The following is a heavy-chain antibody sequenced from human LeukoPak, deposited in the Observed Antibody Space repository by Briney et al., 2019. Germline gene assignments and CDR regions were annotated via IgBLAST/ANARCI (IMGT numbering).Heavy chain of an antibody. Sequence: SQTLSLTCAISGDSVSSNNVAWNWIRQSPSRGLEWLGRTFYRSKWYNDYAVSMKSRVINNPDTSKNQFSLQLNSVTPEDMAVYYCARLAGTGGFDSWGHGTLVTVSS. J-gene: IGHJ4*01. CDR3: ARLAGTGGFDS. CDR1: GDSVSSNNVA. D-gene: IGHD3/OR15-3a*01. CDR2: TFYRSKWYN. V-gene: IGHV6-1*01.